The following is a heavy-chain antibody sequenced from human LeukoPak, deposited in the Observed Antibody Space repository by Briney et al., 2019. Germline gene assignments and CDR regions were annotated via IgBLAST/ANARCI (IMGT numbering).Heavy chain of an antibody. CDR3: ARKGPDTAMALGY. CDR1: GGSISSSSYY. CDR2: IYHSGST. Sequence: SETLSLTCTVSGGSISSSSYYWGWIRQPPGKGLEWIGEIYHSGSTNYNPSLKSRVTISVDKSKNQFSLKLSSVTAADTAVYYCARKGPDTAMALGYWGQGTLVTVSS. D-gene: IGHD5-18*01. J-gene: IGHJ4*02. V-gene: IGHV4-39*07.